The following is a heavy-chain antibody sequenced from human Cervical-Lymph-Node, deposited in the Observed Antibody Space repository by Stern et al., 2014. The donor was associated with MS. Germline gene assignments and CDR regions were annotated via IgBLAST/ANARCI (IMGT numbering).Heavy chain of an antibody. CDR3: ATQGRALAPD. J-gene: IGHJ4*02. V-gene: IGHV4-61*02. CDR2: IYSSGTT. CDR1: GDSISSGNYY. Sequence: QLQLQESGPGLVKPSQTLSLTCTVSGDSISSGNYYWSWIRQPAGKGLEWIGRIYSSGTTYYNPSLRSRVTISIDTSNNQFSLKLGPVTATDTAVYYCATQGRALAPDWGQGTLVTVSS.